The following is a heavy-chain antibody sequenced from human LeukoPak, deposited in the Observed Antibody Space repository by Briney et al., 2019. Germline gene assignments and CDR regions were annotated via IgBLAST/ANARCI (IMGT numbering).Heavy chain of an antibody. V-gene: IGHV3-11*04. CDR3: ARLRGSHSSDY. Sequence: GGSLRLSCAASGFTFNDYYMSWIRQAPGKGLEWLSYINIGGTNTHYADSVKGRFTISRDNAKNSLYLQMNSLTAEDTAVYYCARLRGSHSSDYWGQGTLVTVSS. CDR1: GFTFNDYY. D-gene: IGHD1-26*01. CDR2: INIGGTNT. J-gene: IGHJ4*02.